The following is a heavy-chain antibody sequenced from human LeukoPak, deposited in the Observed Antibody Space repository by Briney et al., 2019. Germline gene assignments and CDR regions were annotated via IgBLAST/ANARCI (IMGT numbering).Heavy chain of an antibody. CDR3: ARTAIRWYYYYMDV. J-gene: IGHJ6*03. Sequence: SETLSLTCAVYGGPFSGYYWSWIRQPPGKGLEWIGEINHSGSTNYNPSLKSRVTISVDTSKNQFSLKLSSVTAADTAVYYCARTAIRWYYYYMDVWGEGTTVTVSS. CDR1: GGPFSGYY. V-gene: IGHV4-34*01. D-gene: IGHD4-23*01. CDR2: INHSGST.